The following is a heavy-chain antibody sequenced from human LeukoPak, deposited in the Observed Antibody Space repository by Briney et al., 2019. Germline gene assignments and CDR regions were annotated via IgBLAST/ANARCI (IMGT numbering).Heavy chain of an antibody. CDR1: GFTLSGSG. V-gene: IGHV3-74*01. Sequence: GGSLRLSCAASGFTLSGSGVHWVRTAPGKGLVWVSRINSDGTITSYADSVQGRFTISRDNAKSTLYLQMNSLRAEDTAVYYCGRGGYYVDYRGQGTLVTVSS. CDR3: GRGGYYVDY. J-gene: IGHJ4*02. CDR2: INSDGTIT.